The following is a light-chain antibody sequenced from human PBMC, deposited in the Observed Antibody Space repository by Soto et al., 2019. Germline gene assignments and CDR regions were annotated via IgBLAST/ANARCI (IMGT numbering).Light chain of an antibody. V-gene: IGKV3-15*01. J-gene: IGKJ1*01. Sequence: ELVLTQSPGTLSVSPGERATLSCRASQSVSSKLAWYQQKPGQAPRLLFYGASTGATGIPARFSGSGSETEFTLSISSLQSEDFAVYYCQQYHTGPGTLGQGTKVDIK. CDR3: QQYHTGPGT. CDR1: QSVSSK. CDR2: GAS.